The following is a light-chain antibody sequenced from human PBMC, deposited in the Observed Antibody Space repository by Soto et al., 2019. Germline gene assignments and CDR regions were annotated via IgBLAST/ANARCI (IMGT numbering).Light chain of an antibody. J-gene: IGKJ1*01. Sequence: DIVMTQSPDSLAVSLGERATINCRSSQSVLFSFNNKNYLAWYQQKTGQPPKLLIYWASTREPGVPDRFSGSGSWTDFTLTISSLLAEDVAVYYCQHYYSDPPWTFGQGTKVEIK. CDR1: QSVLFSFNNKNY. V-gene: IGKV4-1*01. CDR2: WAS. CDR3: QHYYSDPPWT.